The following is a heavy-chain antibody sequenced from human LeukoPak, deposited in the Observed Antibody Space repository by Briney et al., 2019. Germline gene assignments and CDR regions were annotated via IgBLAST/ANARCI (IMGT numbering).Heavy chain of an antibody. CDR3: ARLAFWSGYYTGMDY. J-gene: IGHJ4*02. D-gene: IGHD3-3*01. CDR2: IYPGDSDT. V-gene: IGHV5-51*01. CDR1: GYSFTSYW. Sequence: GESLKISCKGSGYSFTSYWIGWVRQMPGKGLECMGIIYPGDSDTRYSPSFQGQVTMSADKSINTAYLQWSSLKASDTAMYYCARLAFWSGYYTGMDYWGQGTQVTVSS.